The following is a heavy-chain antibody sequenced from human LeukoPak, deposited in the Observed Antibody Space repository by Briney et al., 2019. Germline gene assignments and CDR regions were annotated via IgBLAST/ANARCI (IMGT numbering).Heavy chain of an antibody. Sequence: PSETLSLTCTVSGGSISSSSYYWGWIRQPPGKGLEWIGSIYYSGSTYYNPSLKSRVTISVDTSKNQFSLKLSSVTAADTAVYYCAREVRDTAVVPAAKGFPYSYYVDVWGKGTTVTIFS. CDR1: GGSISSSSYY. V-gene: IGHV4-39*07. D-gene: IGHD2-2*01. CDR2: IYYSGST. CDR3: AREVRDTAVVPAAKGFPYSYYVDV. J-gene: IGHJ6*03.